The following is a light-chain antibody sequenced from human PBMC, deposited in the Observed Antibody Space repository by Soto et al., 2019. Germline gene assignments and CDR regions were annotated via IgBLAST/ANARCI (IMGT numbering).Light chain of an antibody. CDR2: EVT. Sequence: QSALTQPASLSGSPGQSITISCAGTSSDIGGSKYVSWYQQHPGKDPKLIIYEVTYRPSGVSARFSGSKSGNTASLTVSGLQAEDEADYYCSSKRSSDTLYVFGTGTKLTVL. CDR3: SSKRSSDTLYV. CDR1: SSDIGGSKY. V-gene: IGLV2-14*01. J-gene: IGLJ1*01.